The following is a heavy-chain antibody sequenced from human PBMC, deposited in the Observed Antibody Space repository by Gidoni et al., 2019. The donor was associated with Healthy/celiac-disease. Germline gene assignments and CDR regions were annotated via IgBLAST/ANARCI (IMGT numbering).Heavy chain of an antibody. CDR2: INHSGST. CDR3: ARGRGYSGYGGGRVIYYYYYMDV. CDR1: GGSFSGYY. D-gene: IGHD5-12*01. Sequence: AVYGGSFSGYYWSWIRQPPGKGLEWIGEINHSGSTNYNPSLKSRVTISVDTSKNQLSLKLSSVTAADTAVYYCARGRGYSGYGGGRVIYYYYYMDVWGKGTTVTASS. V-gene: IGHV4-34*01. J-gene: IGHJ6*03.